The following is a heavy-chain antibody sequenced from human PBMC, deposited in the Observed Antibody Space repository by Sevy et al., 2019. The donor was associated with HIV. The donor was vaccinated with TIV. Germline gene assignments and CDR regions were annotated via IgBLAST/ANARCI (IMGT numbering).Heavy chain of an antibody. V-gene: IGHV1-8*01. CDR2: LNPNGGNT. CDR1: GYTFTSYD. CDR3: ARGASWGGGFQPYYDSWSGYWRTNNWFDP. Sequence: ASVKVSYKASGYTFTSYDINWVRQATGQGLEWMGWLNPNGGNTGCAQKFQGRVTMTRNTSISTAYMELSSLRSEDTAVYYCARGASWGGGFQPYYDSWSGYWRTNNWFDPWVQGTLVTVSS. D-gene: IGHD3-3*01. J-gene: IGHJ5*02.